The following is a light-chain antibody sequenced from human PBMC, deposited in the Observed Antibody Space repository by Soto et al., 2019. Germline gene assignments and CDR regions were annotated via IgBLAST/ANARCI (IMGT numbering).Light chain of an antibody. Sequence: EIVLTQSPATLSLSPGERATLSCRASQSVSSYLAWYQQQPGQAPRLLIYDASNRAPGIPARFSGSGSGTDFTLTISSLEPEDFAVYSCQQRSNWPLAFGGGTKVEIK. CDR3: QQRSNWPLA. CDR1: QSVSSY. V-gene: IGKV3-11*01. CDR2: DAS. J-gene: IGKJ4*01.